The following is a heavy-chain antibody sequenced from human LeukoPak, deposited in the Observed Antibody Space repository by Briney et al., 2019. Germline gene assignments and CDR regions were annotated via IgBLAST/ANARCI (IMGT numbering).Heavy chain of an antibody. CDR3: SRETSTAEYYFDY. J-gene: IGHJ4*02. D-gene: IGHD4-11*01. CDR2: ISCSGGAI. Sequence: GGSLRLSCAVSGFSLKTYGMNWVRQAPGKGLEWIAQISCSGGAIYYADSVKGRFTISRDNAKNSLYLQMNSLGAENTTGYYCSRETSTAEYYFDYWGRGTLVTVSS. CDR1: GFSLKTYG. V-gene: IGHV3-48*04.